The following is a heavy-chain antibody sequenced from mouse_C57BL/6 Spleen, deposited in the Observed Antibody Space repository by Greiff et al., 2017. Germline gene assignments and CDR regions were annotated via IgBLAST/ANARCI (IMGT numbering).Heavy chain of an antibody. D-gene: IGHD2-4*01. CDR3: ARDIYYDYDGYYAMDY. V-gene: IGHV1-66*01. CDR2: IYPGSGNT. CDR1: GYSFTSYY. Sequence: QVQLQQSGPELVKPGASVKISCKASGYSFTSYYIHWVKQRPGQGLEWIGWIYPGSGNTKYTEKFKGKATLTADTSSSTAYMQLSSLTSEDSAVYYCARDIYYDYDGYYAMDYWGQGTSVTVSS. J-gene: IGHJ4*01.